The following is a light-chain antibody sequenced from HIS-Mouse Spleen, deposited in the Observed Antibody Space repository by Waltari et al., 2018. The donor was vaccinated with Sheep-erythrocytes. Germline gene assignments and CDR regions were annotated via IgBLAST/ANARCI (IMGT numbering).Light chain of an antibody. CDR2: DVS. J-gene: IGLJ1*01. CDR3: CSYAGSYNHV. Sequence: QSALTQPRSLSGSPGQSVTIPCPGTSSDVGGYTYVSWYQQHPGKAPKLMIYDVSKRPSGVPDRFSGSKSGNTASLTISGLQAEDEADYYCCSYAGSYNHVFATGTKVTVL. CDR1: SSDVGGYTY. V-gene: IGLV2-11*01.